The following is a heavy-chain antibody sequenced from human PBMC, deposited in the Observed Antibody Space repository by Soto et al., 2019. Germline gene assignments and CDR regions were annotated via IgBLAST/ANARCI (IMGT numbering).Heavy chain of an antibody. CDR2: IIPILGTA. D-gene: IGHD2-8*01. J-gene: IGHJ5*02. V-gene: IGHV1-69*01. CDR3: AGDRYCNNGAWYQP. Sequence: QVQLVQSGAEVKKPGSSVKVSCKASGGTFSSYAINWVRQAPGQGIEWMGGIIPILGTANYAQKFQGRFMIMADESTSTAYMALSSLRSEQTVVYYCAGDRYCNNGAWYQPWGQGTLVTVSP. CDR1: GGTFSSYA.